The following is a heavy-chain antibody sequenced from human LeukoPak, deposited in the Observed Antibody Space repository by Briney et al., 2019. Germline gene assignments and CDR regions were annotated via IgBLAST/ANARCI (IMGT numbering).Heavy chain of an antibody. V-gene: IGHV3-21*01. CDR1: GFTFSRYS. D-gene: IGHD4-11*01. CDR3: AGGAVTFDY. J-gene: IGHJ4*02. Sequence: GGSLRLSCAASGFTFSRYSMNWVRQTPGKGLEWASSISSSSTYIYYANSVKGRFTISRDDAKNSLYLQMNSLRAEDTAVCYCAGGAVTFDYWGQGTLLTVSS. CDR2: ISSSSTYI.